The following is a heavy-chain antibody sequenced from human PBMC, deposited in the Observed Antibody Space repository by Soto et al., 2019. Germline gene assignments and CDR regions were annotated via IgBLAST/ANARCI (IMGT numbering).Heavy chain of an antibody. CDR2: INWNSGDI. J-gene: IGHJ2*01. CDR1: GFTFDDFV. V-gene: IGHV3-9*01. D-gene: IGHD2-8*02. Sequence: EMQLVESGGGLVQPGRSLRPSCAASGFTFDDFVMHWVRQAPGKGLEWVSGINWNSGDIDYADSVRGRFTISRDNAKNALYLQMNSLRAEDAALYYCVKDIGASGAYWYFVLWGRGTLVTFSS. CDR3: VKDIGASGAYWYFVL.